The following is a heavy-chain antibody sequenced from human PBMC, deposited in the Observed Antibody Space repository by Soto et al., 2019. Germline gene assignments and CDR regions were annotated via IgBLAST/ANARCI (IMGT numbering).Heavy chain of an antibody. CDR2: INAGNGNT. J-gene: IGHJ6*02. CDR1: GFTFTSYA. D-gene: IGHD5-12*01. Sequence: QVQLVQSGAEVKKPGASVKVSCKASGFTFTSYAMHWVRQAPGQRLEWMGWINAGNGNTKYSQKFQGRVTITRDTSASTAYMELSSLRSEDTAVYYCARGAAGIVATIYYGMDVWGQGTTVTVSS. CDR3: ARGAAGIVATIYYGMDV. V-gene: IGHV1-3*01.